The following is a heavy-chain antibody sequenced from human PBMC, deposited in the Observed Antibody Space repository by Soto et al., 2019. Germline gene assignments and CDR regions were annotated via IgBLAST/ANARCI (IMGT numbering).Heavy chain of an antibody. CDR3: ARLYYYGSGSQNWFDP. J-gene: IGHJ5*02. Sequence: PSETLSLTCTVSGGSISSYYWSWIRQPPGKGLEWIGYIYYSGSTNYNPSLKSRVTISVDTSKNQFSLKLSSVTAADPAVYYCARLYYYGSGSQNWFDPWGQGTLVTVSS. V-gene: IGHV4-59*08. CDR1: GGSISSYY. CDR2: IYYSGST. D-gene: IGHD3-10*01.